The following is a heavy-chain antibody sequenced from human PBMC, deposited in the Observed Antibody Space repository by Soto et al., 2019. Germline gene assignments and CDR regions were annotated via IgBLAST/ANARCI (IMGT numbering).Heavy chain of an antibody. V-gene: IGHV1-18*01. Sequence: QVQLVQSGAEVKKPGASVKVSCKASGYTFTSYGISWVRQAPGQGLEWMGWISAYNGNTNYAQKLQGRDTMTTDTSTSTAYMELRSLRSDDTAVYYCARDCISTSCYGQYYYYGMDVWGQGTTVTVSS. CDR3: ARDCISTSCYGQYYYYGMDV. D-gene: IGHD2-2*01. CDR1: GYTFTSYG. J-gene: IGHJ6*02. CDR2: ISAYNGNT.